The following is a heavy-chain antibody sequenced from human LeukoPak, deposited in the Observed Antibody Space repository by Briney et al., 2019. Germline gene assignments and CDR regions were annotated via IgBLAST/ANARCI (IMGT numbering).Heavy chain of an antibody. Sequence: PGGSLRLSCAASGFTFSSYSMNWVRQAPGKGLEWVSSISSGSTYMYYADSVKGRFTISKDNAKNTVYLQMNNLRAEDTAVYYCVSFYETYWGRGTLVTASS. CDR3: VSFYETY. J-gene: IGHJ4*02. CDR2: ISSGSTYM. CDR1: GFTFSSYS. D-gene: IGHD2-2*01. V-gene: IGHV3-21*01.